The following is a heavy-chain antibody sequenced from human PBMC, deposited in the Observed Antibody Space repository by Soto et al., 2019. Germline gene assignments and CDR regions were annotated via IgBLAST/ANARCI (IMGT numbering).Heavy chain of an antibody. CDR1: GGSISSSSYY. Sequence: PSETLSLTCTVSGGSISSSSYYWGWIRQPPGKGLEWIGSIYYSGSTYYNPSLKSRVTISVDTSKNQFSLKLSPVTAADTAAYYCARDGYSYDEYYYYYMDVCGKVTTVPVS. J-gene: IGHJ6*03. CDR2: IYYSGST. V-gene: IGHV4-39*02. D-gene: IGHD3-22*01. CDR3: ARDGYSYDEYYYYYMDV.